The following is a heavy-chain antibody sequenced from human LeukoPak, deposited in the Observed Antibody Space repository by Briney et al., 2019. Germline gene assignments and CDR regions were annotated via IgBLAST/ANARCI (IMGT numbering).Heavy chain of an antibody. CDR2: IKSKTDGGTT. CDR1: GFTFSNAW. J-gene: IGHJ3*02. D-gene: IGHD6-19*01. CDR3: ARQAVAGTYAFDI. Sequence: GGSLRLSCAASGFTFSNAWMSWVRQAPGKGLEWVGRIKSKTDGGTTDYAAPVKGRFTISRDNSKNTLYLQMNSLRAEDTAVYYCARQAVAGTYAFDIWGQGTMVTVSS. V-gene: IGHV3-15*01.